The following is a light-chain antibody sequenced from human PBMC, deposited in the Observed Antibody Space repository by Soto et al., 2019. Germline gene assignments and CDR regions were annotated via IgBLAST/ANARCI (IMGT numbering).Light chain of an antibody. Sequence: DIELTQSPATLSLSSGDRATLSCMASQSANSNLAWYQQKPGQAPRLLIYGASTRATGIPARFSGSGSGTEFTLTISSLQSEDFAVYYCQQYNNWRTFGQGTKVDI. CDR3: QQYNNWRT. CDR1: QSANSN. J-gene: IGKJ1*01. V-gene: IGKV3-15*01. CDR2: GAS.